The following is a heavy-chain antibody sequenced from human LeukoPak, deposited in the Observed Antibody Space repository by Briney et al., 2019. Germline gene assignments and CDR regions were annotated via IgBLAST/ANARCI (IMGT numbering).Heavy chain of an antibody. CDR2: IIPIFGTA. D-gene: IGHD2-2*01. V-gene: IGHV1-69*06. J-gene: IGHJ5*02. Sequence: GSSVKVSCKASGGTFSSYAISWVRQAPGQGLEWMGGIIPIFGTANYAQKFQGRVTITADKSTSTACMELSSLRSEDTAVYYCAREVEYQPLEGIRFDPWGQGTLVTVSS. CDR3: AREVEYQPLEGIRFDP. CDR1: GGTFSSYA.